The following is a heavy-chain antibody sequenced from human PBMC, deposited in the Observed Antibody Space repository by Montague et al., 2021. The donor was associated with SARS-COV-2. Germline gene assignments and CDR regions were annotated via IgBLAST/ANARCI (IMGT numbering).Heavy chain of an antibody. Sequence: SETLSLTCSVSGSSFDSDNFFWGWTRQPPGKRLEWIGVISSGGRNFDNPSLKSRVTISVHTSRNQLSLNVKSVTAADTAVYYCARHRRYDVVTYYPDFWGQGILVTVSS. J-gene: IGHJ4*02. V-gene: IGHV4-39*01. CDR1: GSSFDSDNFF. D-gene: IGHD3-9*01. CDR3: ARHRRYDVVTYYPDF. CDR2: ISSGGRN.